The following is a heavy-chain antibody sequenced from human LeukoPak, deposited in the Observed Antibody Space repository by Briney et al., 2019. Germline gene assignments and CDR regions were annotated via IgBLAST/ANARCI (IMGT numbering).Heavy chain of an antibody. D-gene: IGHD6-19*01. CDR3: ARGVIEQWLFYYFDY. J-gene: IGHJ4*02. Sequence: GSSVKVSCKASGGTFSSYAISWVRQAPGQGLEWMGGIIPIFGTANYAQKFQGRVTITADESTSTAYMELRSLRSDDTAVYYCARGVIEQWLFYYFDYWGQGTLVTVSS. CDR1: GGTFSSYA. CDR2: IIPIFGTA. V-gene: IGHV1-69*01.